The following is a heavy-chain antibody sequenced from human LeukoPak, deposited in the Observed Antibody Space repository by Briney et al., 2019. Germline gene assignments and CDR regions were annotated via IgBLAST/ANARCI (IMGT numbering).Heavy chain of an antibody. V-gene: IGHV5-51*01. CDR3: ARRAVAGYYFDS. CDR2: IYPGDSNT. J-gene: IGHJ4*02. D-gene: IGHD6-19*01. CDR1: GYSFTSYW. Sequence: GESLKISCKGSGYSFTSYWIVWVRQMPGKGLEWMGSIYPGDSNTKYSPSFQGQVTISADKSISTAYLQWSSLKASDTAMYYCARRAVAGYYFDSWGQGTLVTASS.